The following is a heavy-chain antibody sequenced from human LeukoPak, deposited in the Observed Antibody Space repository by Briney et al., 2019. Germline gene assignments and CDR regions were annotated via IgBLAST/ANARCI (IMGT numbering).Heavy chain of an antibody. V-gene: IGHV3-23*01. CDR2: ISGSGGST. Sequence: GGSLRLSCAASGFTFSSYEMNWVRQAPGKGREWVSGISGSGGSTYYADSVKGRFTIPRDNSKNTLYLKMNSLRAEDTAVYYCARQPFRGVISDWGQGNLVTVSS. CDR3: ARQPFRGVISD. J-gene: IGHJ4*02. D-gene: IGHD3-10*01. CDR1: GFTFSSYE.